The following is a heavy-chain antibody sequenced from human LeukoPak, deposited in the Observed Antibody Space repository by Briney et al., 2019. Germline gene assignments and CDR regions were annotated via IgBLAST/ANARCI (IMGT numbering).Heavy chain of an antibody. J-gene: IGHJ4*02. CDR2: INHSGST. CDR1: GGSFSGYY. Sequence: PSETLSLTCAVYGGSFSGYYWSWIRLPPGKGLEWIGEINHSGSTNYNPSLKSRVTISVDTSKNQFSLKLSSVTAADTAVYYCARGNGYNLGTFDYWGQGTLATVSS. V-gene: IGHV4-34*01. CDR3: ARGNGYNLGTFDY. D-gene: IGHD5-24*01.